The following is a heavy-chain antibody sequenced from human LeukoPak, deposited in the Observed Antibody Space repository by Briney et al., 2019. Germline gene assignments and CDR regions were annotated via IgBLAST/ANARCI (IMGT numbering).Heavy chain of an antibody. CDR2: IYYSGST. CDR1: GGSISSYY. V-gene: IGHV4-59*01. CDR3: ARGDSSGYSYFDY. J-gene: IGHJ4*02. D-gene: IGHD3-22*01. Sequence: PSETLSLTCTVSGGSISSYYWSWIRQPPGKGLEWIGYIYYSGSTNYNPSLKSRVTISVDTSKNQSSLKLSSVTAADTAVYYCARGDSSGYSYFDYWGQGTLVTVSS.